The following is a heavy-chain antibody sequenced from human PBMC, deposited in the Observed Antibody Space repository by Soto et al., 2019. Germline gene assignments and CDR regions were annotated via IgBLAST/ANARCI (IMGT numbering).Heavy chain of an antibody. CDR1: GDSIGAFD. CDR2: IYWTGTT. J-gene: IGHJ2*01. Sequence: SETLSVTCTVSGDSIGAFDWNWIRQPPGKGLEWVGDIYWTGTTNYSPSLKSRVTMSVDTSKNQFSLKLSSVTAADPAVYYCARGTQLGDSRHFDAWGRGTLVTVSS. D-gene: IGHD3-16*01. CDR3: ARGTQLGDSRHFDA. V-gene: IGHV4-59*01.